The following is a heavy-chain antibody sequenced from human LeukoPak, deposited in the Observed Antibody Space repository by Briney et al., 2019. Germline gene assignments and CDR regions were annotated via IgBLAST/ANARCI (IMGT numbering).Heavy chain of an antibody. V-gene: IGHV1-24*01. J-gene: IGHJ4*02. CDR3: ATVQRGYSGYDYLFGY. CDR2: FDPEDGET. D-gene: IGHD5-12*01. CDR1: GYTLTELS. Sequence: ASVKVSCKVSGYTLTELSMHWVRQAPGKGLEWMGGFDPEDGETIYAQKFQGRVTMTEDTSTDTAYMELSSLRSEDTAVYYCATVQRGYSGYDYLFGYWGQGTLVTVSS.